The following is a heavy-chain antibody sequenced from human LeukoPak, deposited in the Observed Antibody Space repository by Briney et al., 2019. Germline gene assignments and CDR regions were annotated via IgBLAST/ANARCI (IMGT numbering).Heavy chain of an antibody. CDR2: IYYSGST. CDR3: ARAPGYCSSTSCFYYYYYGMDV. CDR1: GGPISSGGYY. J-gene: IGHJ6*02. Sequence: PSETLSLTCTVSGGPISSGGYYWSWIRQHPGKGLEWIGYIYYSGSTYYNPSLKSRVTISVDTSKNQFSLKLSSVTAADTAVYYCARAPGYCSSTSCFYYYYYGMDVWGQGTTVTVSS. D-gene: IGHD2-2*01. V-gene: IGHV4-31*03.